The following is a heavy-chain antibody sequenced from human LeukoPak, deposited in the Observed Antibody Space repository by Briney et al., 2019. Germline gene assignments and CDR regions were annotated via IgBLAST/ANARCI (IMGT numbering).Heavy chain of an antibody. Sequence: GGSLRLSCAASGFTFSSYWMHWVRQAPGKGLVWVSRINSDGSSTSYADSVKGRFTISRDNAKNTLYLQMNSLRAEDTAVYYCAREQGYCRSTTCYVGAFGIWGQGTMVTVSS. J-gene: IGHJ3*02. CDR1: GFTFSSYW. D-gene: IGHD2-2*01. CDR2: INSDGSST. V-gene: IGHV3-74*01. CDR3: AREQGYCRSTTCYVGAFGI.